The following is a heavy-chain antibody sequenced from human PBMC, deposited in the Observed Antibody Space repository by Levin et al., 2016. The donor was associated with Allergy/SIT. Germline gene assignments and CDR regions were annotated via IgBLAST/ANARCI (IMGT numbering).Heavy chain of an antibody. D-gene: IGHD3-16*02. CDR2: IYYSGST. CDR3: ASDSNRKGVIVISYYYYGMDV. J-gene: IGHJ6*02. Sequence: SETLSLTCTVSGGSISSSSYYWGWIRQPPGKGLEWIGSIYYSGSTYYNPSLKSRVTISVDTSKNQFSLKLSSVTAADTAVYYCASDSNRKGVIVISYYYYGMDVWGQGTTVTVSS. CDR1: GGSISSSSYY. V-gene: IGHV4-39*01.